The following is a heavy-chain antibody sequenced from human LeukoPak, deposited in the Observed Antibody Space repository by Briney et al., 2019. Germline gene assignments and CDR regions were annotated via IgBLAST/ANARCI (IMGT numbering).Heavy chain of an antibody. CDR3: ARGYCGGDCSYLSWFDP. CDR1: GGSFSGYY. V-gene: IGHV4-34*01. CDR2: INHSGST. Sequence: SETLSLTCAVYGGSFSGYYWSWIRQPPGKGLEWIGEINHSGSTNYNPSLKSRVTISVDTSKNQFSLKPSSVTAADTAVYYCARGYCGGDCSYLSWFDPWGQGTLVTVSS. J-gene: IGHJ5*02. D-gene: IGHD2-21*01.